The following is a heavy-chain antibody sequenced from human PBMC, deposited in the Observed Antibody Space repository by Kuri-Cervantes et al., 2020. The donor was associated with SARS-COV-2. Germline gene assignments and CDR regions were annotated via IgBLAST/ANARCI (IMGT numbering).Heavy chain of an antibody. CDR1: GFTFSSYS. D-gene: IGHD2-2*01. CDR3: ARGYCSSTSCPPYYYYGMDV. CDR2: ISSSSSTI. Sequence: GESLKISCAASGFTFSSYSMNRVRQAPGKGLEWVSYISSSSSTIYYADSVKGRFTISRDNAKNSLYLQMNSLRDEDTAVYYRARGYCSSTSCPPYYYYGMDVWGQGTTVTVSS. J-gene: IGHJ6*02. V-gene: IGHV3-48*02.